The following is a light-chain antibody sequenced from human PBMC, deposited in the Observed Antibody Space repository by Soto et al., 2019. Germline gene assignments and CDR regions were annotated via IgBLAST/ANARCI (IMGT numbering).Light chain of an antibody. Sequence: EVVLTQSPVTLSLSPGERATLSCRASQSFRGLLAWYQQKPGQAPRLLIYDAYNRATGIPERFSGSGSGTDFSLTISRLEPEDSAVYYCQQYGSSLLTFGGGTKVDIK. J-gene: IGKJ4*01. V-gene: IGKV3-20*01. CDR2: DAY. CDR3: QQYGSSLLT. CDR1: QSFRGL.